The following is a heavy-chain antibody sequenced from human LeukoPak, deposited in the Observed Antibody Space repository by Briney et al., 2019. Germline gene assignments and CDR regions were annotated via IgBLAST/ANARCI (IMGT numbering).Heavy chain of an antibody. CDR3: ARFYDFWSGYYPFDY. CDR1: GGSFSGYY. Sequence: PSETLSLTCAVYGGSFSGYYWSWIRQPPGQGLEWIGEINHSGSTNYNPSLKSRVTISVDTSKNQFSLKLSSVTAADTAVYYCARFYDFWSGYYPFDYWGQGTLVTVSS. J-gene: IGHJ4*02. V-gene: IGHV4-34*01. CDR2: INHSGST. D-gene: IGHD3-3*01.